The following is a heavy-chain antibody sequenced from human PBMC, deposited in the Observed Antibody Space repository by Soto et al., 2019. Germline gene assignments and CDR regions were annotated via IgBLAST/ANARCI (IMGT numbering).Heavy chain of an antibody. CDR3: AREISGGGTLNWFDP. CDR2: VSPKSGGT. V-gene: IGHV1-2*02. D-gene: IGHD2-8*02. CDR1: GYNFSDYY. Sequence: ASVKVSCKASGYNFSDYYIHWVRQAPGQGLEWLGWVSPKSGGTNYAQKFKGRVTMTRDTSSNTVYMDLSGLKSDDTAVFYCAREISGGGTLNWFDPWGQGTLVTVS. J-gene: IGHJ5*02.